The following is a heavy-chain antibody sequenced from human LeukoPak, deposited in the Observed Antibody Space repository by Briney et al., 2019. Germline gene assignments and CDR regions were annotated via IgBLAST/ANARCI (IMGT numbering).Heavy chain of an antibody. V-gene: IGHV3-30-3*01. CDR1: AFTFSSYA. CDR3: ARDRGGVTIFDY. Sequence: PGRSLRLSCAASAFTFSSYAMHWVRQAPGKGLEWVAVISYDGSNKYYADSVKGRFTISRDNSKNTLYLQMNSLRAEDTAVYYCARDRGGVTIFDYWGQGTLVTVSS. J-gene: IGHJ4*02. D-gene: IGHD2-8*02. CDR2: ISYDGSNK.